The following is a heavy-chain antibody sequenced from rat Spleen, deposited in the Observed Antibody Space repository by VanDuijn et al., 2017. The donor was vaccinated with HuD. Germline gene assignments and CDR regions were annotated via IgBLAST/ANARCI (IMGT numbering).Heavy chain of an antibody. Sequence: EVQLVESGGGLVQPGRSLKLSCAASGFPFSNYDMAWVRQAPKAGLEWVATISYDGGSTNYRDSVKGRFTISRDNTKNTLYLQMDSLRSEDTATYYCATDGSTAVVVASYYWYFDFWGPGTMVTVSS. J-gene: IGHJ1*01. V-gene: IGHV5-7*01. CDR2: ISYDGGST. D-gene: IGHD1-1*01. CDR3: ATDGSTAVVVASYYWYFDF. CDR1: GFPFSNYD.